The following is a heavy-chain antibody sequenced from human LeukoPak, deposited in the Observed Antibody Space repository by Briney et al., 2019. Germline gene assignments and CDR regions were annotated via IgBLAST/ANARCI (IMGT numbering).Heavy chain of an antibody. CDR2: INHSGST. V-gene: IGHV4-34*01. D-gene: IGHD1-7*01. CDR3: ARGYNWNYERRFDP. Sequence: SETLSLTCAVYGGSFSCYYWSWIRQPPGKGLEWIGEINHSGSTNYNPSLKSRVTISVDTSKNQFSLKLSSVTAADTAVYYRARGYNWNYERRFDPWGQGTLVTVSS. CDR1: GGSFSCYY. J-gene: IGHJ5*02.